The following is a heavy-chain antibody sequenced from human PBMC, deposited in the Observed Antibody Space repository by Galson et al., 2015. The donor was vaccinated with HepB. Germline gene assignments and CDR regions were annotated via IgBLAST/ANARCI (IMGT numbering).Heavy chain of an antibody. J-gene: IGHJ4*02. CDR3: AKDPYLYSALAGTMSCFDY. CDR1: GFTFSNYG. V-gene: IGHV3-30*18. Sequence: SLRLSCAASGFTFSNYGMHWVRQAPGKGLEWVAVISSDGSNKYYADSVKGRFTISRDNSKNTLYLQMNSLRAEDTAVYYCAKDPYLYSALAGTMSCFDYWGQGTLVTVSS. D-gene: IGHD6-19*01. CDR2: ISSDGSNK.